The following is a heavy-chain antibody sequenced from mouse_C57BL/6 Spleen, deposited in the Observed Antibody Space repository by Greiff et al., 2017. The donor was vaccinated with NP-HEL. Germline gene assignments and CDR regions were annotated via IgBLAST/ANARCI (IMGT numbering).Heavy chain of an antibody. Sequence: QVQLQQSGAELVRPGTSVKVSCKASGYAFTNYLIEWVKQRPGQGLEWIGVINPGSGGTNYNEKFKSKATLTVDKSSSTAYMQLSSLTSEDSAVYYCARRYRDAMDYWGQGTSVTVSS. CDR3: ARRYRDAMDY. J-gene: IGHJ4*01. CDR2: INPGSGGT. CDR1: GYAFTNYL. D-gene: IGHD2-14*01. V-gene: IGHV1-54*01.